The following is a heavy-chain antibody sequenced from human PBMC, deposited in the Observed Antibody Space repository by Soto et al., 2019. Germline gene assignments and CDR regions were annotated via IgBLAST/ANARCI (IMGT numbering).Heavy chain of an antibody. D-gene: IGHD6-13*01. CDR1: GYRFTSYW. CDR2: IDPSDSYT. Sequence: PGDSLNISCKGSGYRFTSYWISWVRQMPGKGLEWMGRIDPSDSYTNYSPSFQGHVTISADKSISTAYLQWSSLKASDTAVYYCARHYSAAADAFDIWGQGTMVTVSS. J-gene: IGHJ3*02. CDR3: ARHYSAAADAFDI. V-gene: IGHV5-10-1*01.